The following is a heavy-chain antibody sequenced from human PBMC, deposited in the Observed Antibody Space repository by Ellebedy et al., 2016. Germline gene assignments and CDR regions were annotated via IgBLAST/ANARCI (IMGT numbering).Heavy chain of an antibody. J-gene: IGHJ3*02. V-gene: IGHV3-23*01. Sequence: GGSLRLSXAASGFTFRNFATGWVRQAPGKGLEWVSMISASASTTHYADSVKGRFTISRDNSKNTLYLQMNSLRAEDTAVYHCAKVLTMIGMDAFDIWGQGTMVTVSS. CDR3: AKVLTMIGMDAFDI. CDR2: ISASASTT. D-gene: IGHD3-22*01. CDR1: GFTFRNFA.